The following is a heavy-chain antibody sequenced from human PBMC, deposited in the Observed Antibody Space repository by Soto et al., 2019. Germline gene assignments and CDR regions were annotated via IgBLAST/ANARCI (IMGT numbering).Heavy chain of an antibody. Sequence: SETLSLTCTASGGSISSSSYYWGWIRQPPGKGLEWIGSIYYSGSTYYNPSLKSRVTISVDTSKNQFSLKLSSVTAADTAVYYCASRARRRDPSYYYYGMDVWGQGTTVTVSS. CDR1: GGSISSSSYY. CDR3: ASRARRRDPSYYYYGMDV. CDR2: IYYSGST. D-gene: IGHD6-25*01. J-gene: IGHJ6*02. V-gene: IGHV4-39*01.